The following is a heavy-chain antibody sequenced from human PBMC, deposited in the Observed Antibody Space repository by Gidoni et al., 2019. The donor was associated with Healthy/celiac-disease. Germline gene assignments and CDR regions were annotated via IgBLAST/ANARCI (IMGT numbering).Heavy chain of an antibody. D-gene: IGHD2-2*01. Sequence: QVQLVQSGAEVKKPGASVKVSCKVAGYTLTELSMHWVRQAPGKGLELMGGFDPEDGETIYAQKFQGRVTMTEDTSTDTAYMELSSLRSEDTAVYYCATDVIVVVPAARARVDYWGQGTLVTVSS. CDR2: FDPEDGET. J-gene: IGHJ4*02. V-gene: IGHV1-24*01. CDR3: ATDVIVVVPAARARVDY. CDR1: GYTLTELS.